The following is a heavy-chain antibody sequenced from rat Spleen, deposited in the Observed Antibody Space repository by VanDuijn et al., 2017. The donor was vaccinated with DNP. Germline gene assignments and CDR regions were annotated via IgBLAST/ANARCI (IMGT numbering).Heavy chain of an antibody. CDR2: IGYSGST. CDR3: ARWNIGTTTLDY. D-gene: IGHD1-5*01. Sequence: EVQLQESGPGLVKPSQSLSLTCSVTGYPIISHYWGWIRKFPGNKMEWMGHIGYSGSTTYNPSLKSRISITRDTSQNQFFLHLNSVTSEDTATYYCARWNIGTTTLDYWGQGVMVTVSS. V-gene: IGHV3-1*01. CDR1: GYPIISHY. J-gene: IGHJ2*01.